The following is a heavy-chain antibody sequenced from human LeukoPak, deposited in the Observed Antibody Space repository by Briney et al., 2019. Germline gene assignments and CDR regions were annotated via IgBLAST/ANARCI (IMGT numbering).Heavy chain of an antibody. CDR2: IYYSGST. J-gene: IGHJ4*02. V-gene: IGHV4-59*08. CDR1: GGSISSYY. Sequence: SETLSLTCTVSGGSISSYYWSWIRQPPGKGLEWIGYIYYSGSTNYNPSLKSRVTISVDTSKNQFSLKLSSVTAADTAVYYCARGPTTVVTPKVYYFDYWGQGTLVTVSS. CDR3: ARGPTTVVTPKVYYFDY. D-gene: IGHD4-23*01.